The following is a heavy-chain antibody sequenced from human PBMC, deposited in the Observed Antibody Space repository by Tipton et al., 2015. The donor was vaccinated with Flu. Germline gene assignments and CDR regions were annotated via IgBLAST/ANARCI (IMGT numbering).Heavy chain of an antibody. D-gene: IGHD1/OR15-1a*01. CDR1: GFTFSSYG. V-gene: IGHV3-30*18. CDR2: ISNDGSNE. J-gene: IGHJ4*02. Sequence: SLRLSCAASGFTFSSYGMHWVRQAPGKGLEWVAVISNDGSNEYYADSVKGRFTISRDNSKNTLYLQMNSLRAEDTAVYYCAKGRNRWNTYFDYWGQGTLVTVSS. CDR3: AKGRNRWNTYFDY.